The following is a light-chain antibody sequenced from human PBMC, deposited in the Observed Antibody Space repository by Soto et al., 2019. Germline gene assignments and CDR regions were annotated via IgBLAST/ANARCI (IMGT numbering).Light chain of an antibody. CDR1: QTISSW. V-gene: IGKV1-5*03. Sequence: DIQMTQSPSTLSGSVGDRVTITCRASQTISSWLAWYQQKPGKAPKLLIYKASTLKSGVPSRFSGSGSGTEFTLTISSPQPDDFAPYYCQHYNSYSAAFGQGTKVDIK. CDR2: KAS. CDR3: QHYNSYSAA. J-gene: IGKJ1*01.